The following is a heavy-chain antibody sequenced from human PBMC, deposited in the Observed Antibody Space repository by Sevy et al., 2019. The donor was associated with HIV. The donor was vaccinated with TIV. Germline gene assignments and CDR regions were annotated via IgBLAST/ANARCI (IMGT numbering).Heavy chain of an antibody. Sequence: GGSLRLSCTTSEFTFRIYAKSWVRQAPGKGLEWVSAISGSGSSTYYADSVKGRFTISRDNSKNTLYLQMNSLRAEDTAVFYCAKEGGSHYDTSGSFDDWGQGTRVTVSS. CDR3: AKEGGSHYDTSGSFDD. V-gene: IGHV3-23*01. CDR2: ISGSGSST. D-gene: IGHD3-22*01. CDR1: EFTFRIYA. J-gene: IGHJ4*02.